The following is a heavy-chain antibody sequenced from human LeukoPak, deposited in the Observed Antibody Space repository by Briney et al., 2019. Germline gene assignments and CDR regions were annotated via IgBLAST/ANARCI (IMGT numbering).Heavy chain of an antibody. CDR3: AKDLFYCSSTCCYPGAEALFDY. CDR2: IRYDGSNK. V-gene: IGHV3-30*02. Sequence: TGGSLRLSCAASGFTFSSYGMHWVRQAPGKGLEWLAFIRYDGSNKYYADSVKGRFTISRDNSTNTLYLQMNSLRAEDTAVYYCAKDLFYCSSTCCYPGAEALFDYWGQGTLVTVSS. J-gene: IGHJ4*02. D-gene: IGHD2-2*01. CDR1: GFTFSSYG.